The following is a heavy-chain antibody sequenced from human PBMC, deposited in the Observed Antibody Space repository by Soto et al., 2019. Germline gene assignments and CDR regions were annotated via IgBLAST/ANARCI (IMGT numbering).Heavy chain of an antibody. J-gene: IGHJ4*02. CDR3: ARLSSSGWPTFDY. D-gene: IGHD6-19*01. CDR1: GGSISSSSYY. Sequence: SETLSLTCTVSGGSISSSSYYWGWIRQPPGKGLEWIGTIYYSGNTYYNPSLKSRVTISVDTSKNQFSLKLSSVTAADTAVYYCARLSSSGWPTFDYWGQGTLVTVSS. CDR2: IYYSGNT. V-gene: IGHV4-39*01.